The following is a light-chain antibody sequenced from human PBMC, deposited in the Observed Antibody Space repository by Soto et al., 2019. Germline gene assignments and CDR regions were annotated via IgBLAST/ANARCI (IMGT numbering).Light chain of an antibody. CDR2: EVS. V-gene: IGLV2-14*01. J-gene: IGLJ1*01. Sequence: STRTPSSSVGGSPGQSVTISCTGTSSDVDFYNFVSWYQQHPGNAPKLIIYEVSNRSSGVSSRFSGSTSGNTASLTISGLRAEDEADYYCSSATLASYVFGTGTTVTVL. CDR3: SSATLASYV. CDR1: SSDVDFYNF.